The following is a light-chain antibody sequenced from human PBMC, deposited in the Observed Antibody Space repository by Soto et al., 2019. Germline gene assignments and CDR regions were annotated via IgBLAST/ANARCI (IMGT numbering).Light chain of an antibody. J-gene: IGLJ2*01. V-gene: IGLV2-8*01. CDR1: SSDVGGYNY. Sequence: QSALTQPPSASGSPGQSVTISCTGTSSDVGGYNYVSWYQQHPGKAPKLMIYEVTKRPSGVPDRFSGSKSGHTASLTVSGLQAEDEADFFCSLDAVGNNMVVFSGGTKLTVL. CDR2: EVT. CDR3: SLDAVGNNMVV.